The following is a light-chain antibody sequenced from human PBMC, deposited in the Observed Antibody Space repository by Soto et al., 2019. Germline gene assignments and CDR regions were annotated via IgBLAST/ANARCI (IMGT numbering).Light chain of an antibody. J-gene: IGKJ2*01. CDR3: QQYGSSPMYT. CDR2: GAS. V-gene: IGKV3-20*01. CDR1: QSVSSSY. Sequence: EIVLTQSPGTLSLSPGERTTLSCRASQSVSSSYLAWYQHKPGQAPRLLIYGASSRATGIPDRFSGSGSGTDFTLTISRLEPEDFALYYCQQYGSSPMYTFGQGTKLEIK.